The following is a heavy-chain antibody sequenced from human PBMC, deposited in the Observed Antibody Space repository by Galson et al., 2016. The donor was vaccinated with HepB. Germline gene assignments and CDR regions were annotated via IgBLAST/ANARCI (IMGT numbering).Heavy chain of an antibody. V-gene: IGHV1-18*01. Sequence: SVKVSCKASGYSFSNYGISWLRQAPGQGIEWMGWISVYNGNTQYAQRFQGRVSMTTEKSTNTAYMELQSLRADDTAVYYCARDGKWELQKAVMDPWGQGTLVTVSS. CDR3: ARDGKWELQKAVMDP. CDR1: GYSFSNYG. J-gene: IGHJ5*02. D-gene: IGHD1-26*01. CDR2: ISVYNGNT.